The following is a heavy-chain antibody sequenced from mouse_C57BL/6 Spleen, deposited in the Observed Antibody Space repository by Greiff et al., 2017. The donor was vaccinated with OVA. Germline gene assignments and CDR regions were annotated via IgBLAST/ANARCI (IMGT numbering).Heavy chain of an antibody. J-gene: IGHJ4*01. CDR1: GYTFTSYW. Sequence: VQLQQSGAELAKPGASVKLSCKASGYTFTSYWMHWVKQRPGQGLEWIGYINPSSGYTKYNQKFKDKATLTADKSFSTAYMQLSSLTYEDSAVYYCARRENYGYAMDYWGQGTSVTVSS. V-gene: IGHV1-7*01. CDR2: INPSSGYT. D-gene: IGHD1-1*01. CDR3: ARRENYGYAMDY.